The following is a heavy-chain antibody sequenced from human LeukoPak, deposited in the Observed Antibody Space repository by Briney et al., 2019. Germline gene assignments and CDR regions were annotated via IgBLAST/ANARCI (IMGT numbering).Heavy chain of an antibody. Sequence: ASVKVSCKASGYTLTSYGINWVRQATGQGLEWMGWMNPNSGNTGYAQKFQGRVTMTRNTSISTAYMELSSLRSEDTAVYYCAREHDFWSGYSDWGQGTLVTASS. J-gene: IGHJ4*02. CDR3: AREHDFWSGYSD. D-gene: IGHD3-3*01. V-gene: IGHV1-8*01. CDR1: GYTLTSYG. CDR2: MNPNSGNT.